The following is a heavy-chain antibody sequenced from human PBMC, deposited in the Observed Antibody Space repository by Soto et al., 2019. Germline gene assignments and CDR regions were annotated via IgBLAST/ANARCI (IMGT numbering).Heavy chain of an antibody. D-gene: IGHD5-12*01. CDR3: ARGQGRWLQHEPFDY. CDR2: MHYTGFS. Sequence: SETLSLTCSFSGDSVTSHYFTWIRQSPEKGLEWIGDMHYTGFSHYNPSLKSRLTISVDKPKNQFTLKLTSVTAADTAVYYCARGQGRWLQHEPFDYWGQGTLVTVSS. V-gene: IGHV4-59*02. J-gene: IGHJ4*02. CDR1: GDSVTSHY.